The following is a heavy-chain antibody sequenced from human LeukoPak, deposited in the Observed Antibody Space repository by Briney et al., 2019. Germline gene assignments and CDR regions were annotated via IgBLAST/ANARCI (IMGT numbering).Heavy chain of an antibody. D-gene: IGHD2/OR15-2a*01. CDR2: IYHSGGT. CDR3: VGNGYYALDY. CDR1: GDPINSIDW. Sequence: SETLSLTCAVSGDPINSIDWWSWVRQSPARGLEWIGEIYHSGGTNYNPSLKSRVTTSVDKSKNHLSLKLTPVTAADTAVYFCVGNGYYALDYWGQGALVTVAS. V-gene: IGHV4-4*02. J-gene: IGHJ4*02.